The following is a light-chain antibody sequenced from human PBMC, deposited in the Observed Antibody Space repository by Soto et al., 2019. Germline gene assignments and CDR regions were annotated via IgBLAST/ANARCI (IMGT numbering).Light chain of an antibody. CDR1: QSVTSS. V-gene: IGKV3-15*01. CDR3: QQNNKWPPAWT. Sequence: EIVMTQSPATLSVSPGERATLSCRASQSVTSSLTWYQQKPGQAPRLLIYGASTRATGIPARFSGSGSGTEFTLTISSLQSEDFAIYYCQQNNKWPPAWTFGQGTQVEMK. CDR2: GAS. J-gene: IGKJ1*01.